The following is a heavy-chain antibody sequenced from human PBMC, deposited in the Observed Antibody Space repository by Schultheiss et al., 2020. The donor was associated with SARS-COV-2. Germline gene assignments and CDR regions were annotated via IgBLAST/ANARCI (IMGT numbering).Heavy chain of an antibody. CDR2: IYYSGST. CDR3: ARRFLEWSDLYYYYYYGMDV. J-gene: IGHJ6*02. Sequence: SQTLSLTCAVYGGSFSGYYWSWIRQPPGKGLEWIGSIYYSGSTYYNPSLKSRVTISVDTSKNQFSLKLSSVTAADTAVYYCARRFLEWSDLYYYYYYGMDVWGQGTTVTVSS. CDR1: GGSFSGYY. D-gene: IGHD3-3*01. V-gene: IGHV4-34*01.